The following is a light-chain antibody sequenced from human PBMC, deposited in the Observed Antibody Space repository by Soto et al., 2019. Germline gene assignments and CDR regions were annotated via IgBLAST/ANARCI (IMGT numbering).Light chain of an antibody. J-gene: IGLJ2*01. V-gene: IGLV2-11*01. Sequence: QSALTQPRSVSGSPGQSVTISCTGSSSDVGAYNYVSWYRQHPGEAPKLMIYDVSRRPSGVPDRLSGSKSGNTASLTISGLQAEDEADYYCCSYAGSDTFVVFGGGTKLTVL. CDR3: CSYAGSDTFVV. CDR2: DVS. CDR1: SSDVGAYNY.